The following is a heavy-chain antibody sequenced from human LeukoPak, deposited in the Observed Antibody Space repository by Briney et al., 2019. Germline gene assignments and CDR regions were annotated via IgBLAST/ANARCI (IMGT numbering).Heavy chain of an antibody. J-gene: IGHJ4*02. CDR1: GGSISSGGYS. Sequence: PSQTLSLTCAVSGGSISSGGYSWSWIRHPPGKGLEWIGYIYHSGSTYYNPSLKSRVTISVDRSKNQFSLKLSSVTAADTAVYYCASQYSSSWYYFDYWGQGTLVTVSS. D-gene: IGHD6-13*01. CDR3: ASQYSSSWYYFDY. V-gene: IGHV4-30-2*01. CDR2: IYHSGST.